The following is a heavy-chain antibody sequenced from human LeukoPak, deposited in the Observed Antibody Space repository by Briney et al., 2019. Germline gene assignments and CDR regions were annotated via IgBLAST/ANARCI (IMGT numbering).Heavy chain of an antibody. D-gene: IGHD3-10*02. CDR2: ISGSGGST. J-gene: IGHJ4*02. CDR3: ARSTMSKNFDY. Sequence: QSGGSLRLSCAASGFTFSSYAMSWVRQAPGKGLEWVSAISGSGGSTYYADSVKGRFTISRDNAKNSLYLQMNSLRAEDTAVYYCARSTMSKNFDYWGQGTLVTVSS. CDR1: GFTFSSYA. V-gene: IGHV3-23*01.